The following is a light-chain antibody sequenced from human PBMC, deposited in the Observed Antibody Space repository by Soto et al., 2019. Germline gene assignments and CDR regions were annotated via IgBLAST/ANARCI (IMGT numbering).Light chain of an antibody. V-gene: IGLV1-47*02. CDR3: AAWDDSLSAWV. CDR1: SFDIGSNY. CDR2: SNN. Sequence: QSVLTQPPSASGTPGQRVTISCSGSSFDIGSNYVYWYQKLPGTAPKLLIYSNNQRPSGVPDRFSGSKSGISASLAISGLRSEDEDDYYCAAWDDSLSAWVFGGGTQLTVL. J-gene: IGLJ3*02.